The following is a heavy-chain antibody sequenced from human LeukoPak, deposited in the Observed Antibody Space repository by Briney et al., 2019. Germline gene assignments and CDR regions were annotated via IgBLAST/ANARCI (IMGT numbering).Heavy chain of an antibody. CDR3: ARVGYREYYFVY. J-gene: IGHJ4*02. Sequence: SVKVSCKASGGTFSSYAISWVRQAPGQGLEWMGGIIPIFGTANYAQKFQGRVTITTDESTSTAYMELSSLRSEDTAVYYCARVGYREYYFVYWGQGTLVTVSS. V-gene: IGHV1-69*05. D-gene: IGHD3-16*02. CDR1: GGTFSSYA. CDR2: IIPIFGTA.